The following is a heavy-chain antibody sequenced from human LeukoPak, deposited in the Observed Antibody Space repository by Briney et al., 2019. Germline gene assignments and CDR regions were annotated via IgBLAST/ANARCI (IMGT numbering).Heavy chain of an antibody. V-gene: IGHV3-21*01. J-gene: IGHJ4*02. CDR3: ARGSPPDY. CDR2: ISSSSSYI. Sequence: GGSLRLSCAASGFTFSNYSMNWVRQAPGKGLEWVSSISSSSSYIYYADSVEGRFTISRDNAKNSLYLQMNNLRADDTAVYYCARGSPPDYWGQGTLVTVSS. CDR1: GFTFSNYS.